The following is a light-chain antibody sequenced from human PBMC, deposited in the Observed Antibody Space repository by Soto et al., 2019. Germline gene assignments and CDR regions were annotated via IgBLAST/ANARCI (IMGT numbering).Light chain of an antibody. V-gene: IGKV3-20*01. J-gene: IGKJ1*01. Sequence: EIVLTQSPGTLSLSPGERATLSCRASQSVSSSYLAWYQQKPGQAPRLLLYGASSRATGIPDRFSGSGSGPDVTLTISRLEPEDFAVYYCQQYGSSPWTFGQGNKVEIK. CDR1: QSVSSSY. CDR3: QQYGSSPWT. CDR2: GAS.